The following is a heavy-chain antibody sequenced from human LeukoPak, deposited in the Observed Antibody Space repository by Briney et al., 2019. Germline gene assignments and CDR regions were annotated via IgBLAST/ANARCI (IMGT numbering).Heavy chain of an antibody. CDR1: GYTFTSYY. CDR3: ATEYCSGGSCYQYYYYFDY. CDR2: INPSGGST. V-gene: IGHV1-46*01. D-gene: IGHD2-15*01. Sequence: GASVKVSCEASGYTFTSYYMHWVRQAPGQGLEWMGIINPSGGSTSYAQKFQGRVTMTRDTSTSTVYMELSSLRSEDTAVYYCATEYCSGGSCYQYYYYFDYWGQGTLVTVSS. J-gene: IGHJ4*02.